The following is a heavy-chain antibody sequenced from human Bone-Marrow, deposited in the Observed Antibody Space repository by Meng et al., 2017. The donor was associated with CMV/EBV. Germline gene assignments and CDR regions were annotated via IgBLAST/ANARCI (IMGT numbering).Heavy chain of an antibody. V-gene: IGHV1-69*02. CDR2: IIPMAGVA. D-gene: IGHD5-24*01. CDR1: GGSLSSYT. Sequence: KASGGSLSSYTVNWVRQAPGQGPEWVGKIIPMAGVANYAQTFQGRITITADKSTNTAYMEVSSLRSEDTATYYCARTPNILQYSLESWGQGTLVTVSS. CDR3: ARTPNILQYSLES. J-gene: IGHJ4*02.